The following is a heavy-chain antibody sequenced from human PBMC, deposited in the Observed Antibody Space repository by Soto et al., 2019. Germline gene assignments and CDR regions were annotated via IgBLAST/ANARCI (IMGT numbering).Heavy chain of an antibody. CDR3: ARSCGVAAAGPFDY. CDR2: IYYSGST. V-gene: IGHV4-31*03. Sequence: QVQLQESGPGLVKPSQTLSLTCTVSGGSISSGDYYWSWIRQHPWKGLEWSGYIYYSGSTYYNPSLKSRVTTSVNTSKNQFSLKRSSVSAGYAAVYYCARSCGVAAAGPFDYWVQGTMVTVSS. D-gene: IGHD6-13*01. J-gene: IGHJ4*02. CDR1: GGSISSGDYY.